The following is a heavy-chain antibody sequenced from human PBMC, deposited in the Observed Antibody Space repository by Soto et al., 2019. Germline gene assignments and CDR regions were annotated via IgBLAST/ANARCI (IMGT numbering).Heavy chain of an antibody. CDR2: IYHSVST. V-gene: IGHV4-4*02. CDR1: GGSISSSNW. D-gene: IGHD3-10*02. J-gene: IGHJ6*02. Sequence: QVQLQESGPGLVKPSGTLSLTCAVSGGSISSSNWWSWVRQPPGKGLEWIGEIYHSVSTNYNPSLKSRGTISVDKSKNQFSRKLSSVTAADTAVYYCAIVRGGYYSAMDVWGQGTTVTVSS. CDR3: AIVRGGYYSAMDV.